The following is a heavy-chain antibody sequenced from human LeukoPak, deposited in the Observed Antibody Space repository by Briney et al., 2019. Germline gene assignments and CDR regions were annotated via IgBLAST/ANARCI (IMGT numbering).Heavy chain of an antibody. CDR3: ARDSDDSSGWYEVHY. CDR2: IWYDGSNK. J-gene: IGHJ4*02. CDR1: GFTFSSYG. D-gene: IGHD6-19*01. V-gene: IGHV3-33*01. Sequence: GRSLRLSCAASGFTFSSYGMHRVHQAPGKGLEWVAVIWYDGSNKYYADSVKGRITISRDNSKNTLYLQMNSLRAEDTAVYYCARDSDDSSGWYEVHYWGQGTLVTVSS.